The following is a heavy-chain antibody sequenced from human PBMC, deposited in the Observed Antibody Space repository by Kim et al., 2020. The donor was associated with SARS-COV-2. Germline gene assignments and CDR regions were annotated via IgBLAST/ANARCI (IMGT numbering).Heavy chain of an antibody. J-gene: IGHJ6*02. CDR3: ARAEVGDAQTEGYCSSTSCKNREYYYYGMDV. D-gene: IGHD2-2*01. CDR1: GGTFSSYA. CDR2: IIPIFGTA. Sequence: SVKVSCKASGGTFSSYAISWVRQAPGQGLEWMGGIIPIFGTANYAQKFQGRVTITADESTSTAYMELSSLRSEDTAVYYCARAEVGDAQTEGYCSSTSCKNREYYYYGMDVWGQGTTVTVSS. V-gene: IGHV1-69*13.